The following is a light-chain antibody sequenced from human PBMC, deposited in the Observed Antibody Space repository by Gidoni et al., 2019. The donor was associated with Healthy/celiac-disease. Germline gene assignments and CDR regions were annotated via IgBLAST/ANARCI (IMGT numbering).Light chain of an antibody. CDR2: AAS. CDR1: QSISSY. V-gene: IGKV1-39*01. CDR3: QQSYSTPT. Sequence: DIQMTQSPSSLSASVGDRVTITRRASQSISSYLNWYQQKPGKAPKLLLYAASSLQSGVPSRFSGSGSGTDFTLTISSLQPEDFATYYCQQSYSTPTFGQGTKVEIK. J-gene: IGKJ1*01.